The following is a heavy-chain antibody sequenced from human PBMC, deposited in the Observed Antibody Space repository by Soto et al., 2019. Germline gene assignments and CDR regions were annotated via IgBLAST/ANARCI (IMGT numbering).Heavy chain of an antibody. CDR3: ARDSITIFGVVHYYYGMDV. J-gene: IGHJ6*02. CDR2: IYYSGST. D-gene: IGHD3-3*01. V-gene: IGHV4-31*03. CDR1: GGSISSGGYY. Sequence: SETLSLTCTVSGGSISSGGYYWSWIRQHPGKGLEWIGYIYYSGSTYYNPSLKSRVTISVDTSKNQFSLKLSSVTAADTAVYYCARDSITIFGVVHYYYGMDVWGQGNTVTVSS.